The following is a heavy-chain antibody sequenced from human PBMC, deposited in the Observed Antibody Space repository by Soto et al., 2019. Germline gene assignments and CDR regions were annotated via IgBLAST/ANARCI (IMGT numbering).Heavy chain of an antibody. CDR1: GFTFSSYG. D-gene: IGHD6-13*01. CDR3: AKIADRYSTDYYYYYGMDV. CDR2: ISYDGSNK. Sequence: GSLRLSCAASGFTFSSYGMHWVRQAPGKGLEWVAVISYDGSNKYYADSVKGRFTISRDNSKNTLYLQMNSLRAEDTAVYYCAKIADRYSTDYYYYYGMDVWGQGTTVTVSS. V-gene: IGHV3-30*18. J-gene: IGHJ6*02.